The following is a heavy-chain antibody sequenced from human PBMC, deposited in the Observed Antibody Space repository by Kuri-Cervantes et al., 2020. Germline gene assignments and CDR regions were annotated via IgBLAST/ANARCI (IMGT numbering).Heavy chain of an antibody. CDR2: TYYSGST. V-gene: IGHV4-31*01. CDR3: ASANYGDLEGSFDY. CDR1: GGSISSGDYY. Sequence: SETLSLTCTVSGGSISSGDYYWSWIRQPPGKGLEWIGYTYYSGSTYYNPSLKSLVTISLATSKNPFSLKLSSVTAAATAVYYCASANYGDLEGSFDYWGQGTLVTVSS. D-gene: IGHD4-17*01. J-gene: IGHJ4*02.